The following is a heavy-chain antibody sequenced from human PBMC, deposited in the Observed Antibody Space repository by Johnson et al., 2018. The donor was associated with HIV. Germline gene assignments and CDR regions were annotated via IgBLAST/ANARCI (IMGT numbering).Heavy chain of an antibody. J-gene: IGHJ3*02. V-gene: IGHV3-30*02. CDR2: IRYDGSNK. D-gene: IGHD1-26*01. CDR1: GFTFSSYG. CDR3: AKDLGGLKSDAFDI. Sequence: QVQLVESGGGVVQPGRSLRLSCAASGFTFSSYGMHWVRQAPGKGLEWVAFIRYDGSNKYYADSVKGRFTISRDNSKNTLYLQMNSLRVEDTAVYHCAKDLGGLKSDAFDIWGQGTLVTVSS.